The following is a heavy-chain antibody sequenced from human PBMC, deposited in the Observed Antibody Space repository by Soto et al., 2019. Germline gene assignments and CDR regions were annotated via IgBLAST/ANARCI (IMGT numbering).Heavy chain of an antibody. J-gene: IGHJ4*02. D-gene: IGHD6-19*01. CDR1: GDSVASNTAA. V-gene: IGHV6-1*01. CDR3: ARGVAGSGFDL. CDR2: TYYRSNWRH. Sequence: QTLSLTWAISGDSVASNTAAWNLIRSSPSRGLEWLGRTYYRSNWRHDYAVSVKSRITVNPDTSKNHFSLQLNSVTPDDTAVYYCARGVAGSGFDLWGQGTLVTVS.